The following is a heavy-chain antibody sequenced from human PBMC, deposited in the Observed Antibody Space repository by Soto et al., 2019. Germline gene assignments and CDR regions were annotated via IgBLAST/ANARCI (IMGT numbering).Heavy chain of an antibody. J-gene: IGHJ4*02. CDR1: GASISSTTSGNW. CDR3: ARMVGATLVDF. D-gene: IGHD1-26*01. Sequence: QVQLQESGPGLVRPSGTLSLTCAVSGASISSTTSGNWWSWVRQPPGKGLEWIGEIYHSGSTNYNPPLKSRVTMSVDKSKNQFSLKLRSVIAADTAVYYCARMVGATLVDFWGQGTLVTVSS. CDR2: IYHSGST. V-gene: IGHV4-4*02.